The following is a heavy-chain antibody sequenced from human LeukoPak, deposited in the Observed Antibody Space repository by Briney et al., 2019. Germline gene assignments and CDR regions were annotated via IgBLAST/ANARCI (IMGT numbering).Heavy chain of an antibody. J-gene: IGHJ5*02. D-gene: IGHD6-13*01. V-gene: IGHV3-7*01. Sequence: PVGSLSLSCAASGYSFRNYWMSWLRQAARKGLEWVANIKQDGREKYYVDPVKGRFPISRDNAKNSLYLQMNSLRAEDTAVYYRARDPGIAAAGTKKGYWLHFFFTCGQGNLVTVSS. CDR1: GYSFRNYW. CDR2: IKQDGREK. CDR3: ARDPGIAAAGTKKGYWLHFFFT.